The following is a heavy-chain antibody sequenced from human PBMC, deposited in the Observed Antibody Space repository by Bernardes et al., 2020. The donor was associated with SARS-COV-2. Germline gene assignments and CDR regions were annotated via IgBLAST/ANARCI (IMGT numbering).Heavy chain of an antibody. D-gene: IGHD3-3*01. CDR3: SRGGDLWSDSTPAKYGMDV. CDR1: GGSMTVRY. J-gene: IGHJ6*01. V-gene: IGHV4-59*11. CDR2: IYYNGGT. Sequence: LSLTCTVSGGSMTVRYWSWIRQPPGKGLEWIGSIYYNGGTKYNPSLKSRVTMSVDTSKNQFSLRLSSVTAADTAVDYCSRGGDLWSDSTPAKYGMDVWGQGTTVTVSS.